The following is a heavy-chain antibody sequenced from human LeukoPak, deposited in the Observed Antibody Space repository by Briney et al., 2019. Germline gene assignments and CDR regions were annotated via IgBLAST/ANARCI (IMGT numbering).Heavy chain of an antibody. J-gene: IGHJ4*02. CDR2: IKQDGSER. V-gene: IGHV3-7*01. CDR1: GFTFSSYW. D-gene: IGHD6-13*01. CDR3: AKIQPGIAIDEVFDY. Sequence: GGSLRLSCAASGFTFSSYWMSWVRQAPGKGLEWVATIKQDGSERYYVDSVKGRFTISRDNAQNSLSLQMNSLRAEDTAVYYCAKIQPGIAIDEVFDYWGQGTLVTVSS.